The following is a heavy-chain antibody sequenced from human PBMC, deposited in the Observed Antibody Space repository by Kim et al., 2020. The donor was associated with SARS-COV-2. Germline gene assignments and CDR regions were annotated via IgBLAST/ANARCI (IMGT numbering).Heavy chain of an antibody. CDR2: INHSGST. CDR3: ARGGQEGWDY. J-gene: IGHJ4*02. CDR1: GGSFSGYY. Sequence: SETLSLTCAVYGGSFSGYYWSWIRQPPGKGLEWIGEINHSGSTNYNPSLKSRVTISVDTSKNQFSLKLSSVTAADTAVYYCARGGQEGWDYWGQGTLVTV. D-gene: IGHD2-15*01. V-gene: IGHV4-34*01.